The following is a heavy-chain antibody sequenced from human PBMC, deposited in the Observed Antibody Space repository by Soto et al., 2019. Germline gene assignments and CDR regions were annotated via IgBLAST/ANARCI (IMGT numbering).Heavy chain of an antibody. CDR2: IYPGDSTI. J-gene: IGHJ4*01. CDR1: GYTFTSYW. D-gene: IGHD1-26*01. Sequence: GESLKISCKGSGYTFTSYWIAWVRQMPGKGLEWMGVIYPGDSTIRYSPSFRGQVTISADKSVTTAYLQWSGLEASDTAMYYCARWSGSYFDYWAHGTLVTVSS. CDR3: ARWSGSYFDY. V-gene: IGHV5-51*01.